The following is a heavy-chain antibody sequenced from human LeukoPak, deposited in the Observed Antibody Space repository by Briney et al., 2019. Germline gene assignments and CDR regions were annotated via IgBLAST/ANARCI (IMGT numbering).Heavy chain of an antibody. CDR2: ISGDGTIK. CDR1: GFSFEDYA. Sequence: GGSLRLSCAASGFSFEDYAMHWVRQAPGKGLEWVSPISGDGTIKDYTDSVKGRFTISRDNSRDSLYLQMNSLRTEDTALYYCAKDQIGLADHWGQGTLVTVSS. J-gene: IGHJ4*02. V-gene: IGHV3-43*02. CDR3: AKDQIGLADH. D-gene: IGHD3/OR15-3a*01.